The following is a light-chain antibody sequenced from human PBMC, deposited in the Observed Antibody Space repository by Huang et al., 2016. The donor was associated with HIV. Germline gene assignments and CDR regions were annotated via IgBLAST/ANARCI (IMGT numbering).Light chain of an antibody. CDR2: DTS. V-gene: IGKV3-11*01. J-gene: IGKJ2*01. CDR3: QQHSNWPL. Sequence: ELVLTQSPATLSLSPGQRATLSCRASQDVSSYLAWYPQNPGQAPRLIIDDTSKRATGVPARFSGSGSGTDFTLTINRLEPGDFAVYYCQQHSNWPLLGQGTKLEI. CDR1: QDVSSY.